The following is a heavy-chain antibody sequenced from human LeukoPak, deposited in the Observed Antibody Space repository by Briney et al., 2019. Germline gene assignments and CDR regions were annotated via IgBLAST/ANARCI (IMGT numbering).Heavy chain of an antibody. J-gene: IGHJ4*02. CDR2: ITGSGSTT. D-gene: IGHD3-10*01. Sequence: PGGSLRLCCAASGFSSFAMNWVRQAPGKGLEWVSSITGSGSTTYYTDSVNGRFIISRDISKNTLYLQMNGLRAEDTAVYYCAKDFTSWFTGGFDYWGQGTLVTVSS. CDR3: AKDFTSWFTGGFDY. CDR1: GFSSFA. V-gene: IGHV3-23*01.